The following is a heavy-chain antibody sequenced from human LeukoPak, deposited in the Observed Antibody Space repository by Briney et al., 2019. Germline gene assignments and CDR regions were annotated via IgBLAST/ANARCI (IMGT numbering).Heavy chain of an antibody. CDR3: AREIYYTSGIDI. D-gene: IGHD3-10*01. CDR1: GFTFSSYG. Sequence: PGGSLRLSCAASGFTFSSYGMHWVRQAPGKGLEWVAVIWYDGSNKHYADSVKGRFTSSRDNSKNTLYLEMSSLGAEDTAVYYCAREIYYTSGIDIWGQGTMVTVSS. J-gene: IGHJ3*02. CDR2: IWYDGSNK. V-gene: IGHV3-33*01.